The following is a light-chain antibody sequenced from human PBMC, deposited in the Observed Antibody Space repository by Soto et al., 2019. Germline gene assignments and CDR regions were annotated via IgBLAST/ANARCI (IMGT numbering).Light chain of an antibody. Sequence: DFQMSQSPSTLSSSLGGRVIITCLASQSLVRDLAWYQQKPGKAPKVLIYDASSLKSGVPSRFSGSGSGTEFTLTISSLQPDDFATYYCQHYNSYSEAFGQGTKVDI. CDR3: QHYNSYSEA. J-gene: IGKJ1*01. CDR2: DAS. V-gene: IGKV1-5*01. CDR1: QSLVRD.